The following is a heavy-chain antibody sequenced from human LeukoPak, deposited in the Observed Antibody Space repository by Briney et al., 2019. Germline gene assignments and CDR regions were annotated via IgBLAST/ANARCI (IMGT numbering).Heavy chain of an antibody. D-gene: IGHD6-19*01. Sequence: GGSLRLSCAASGFTFSSYSMNWVRRAPGKGLEWVSSISSSSSYIYYADSVKGRFTISRDNAKNSLYLQMNSLRAEDTAVYYCAREPPGWYGFDYWGQGTLVTVSS. J-gene: IGHJ4*02. CDR1: GFTFSSYS. CDR2: ISSSSSYI. V-gene: IGHV3-21*01. CDR3: AREPPGWYGFDY.